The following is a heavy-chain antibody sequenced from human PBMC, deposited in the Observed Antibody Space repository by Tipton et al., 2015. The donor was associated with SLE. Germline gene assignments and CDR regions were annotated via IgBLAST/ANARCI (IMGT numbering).Heavy chain of an antibody. J-gene: IGHJ4*02. D-gene: IGHD3-22*01. V-gene: IGHV1-18*01. CDR2: ISTYNPNT. Sequence: QLVQSGAEVKKPGASVKVSCKASGYTFNTFGITWVRQGPGQGLEWMGWISTYNPNTDYAQKFQGRVTLTIDTSTSTAYMELRSLRSDDTAVYFCARDPGWGDSSGYLGYWGQGTLITVSS. CDR1: GYTFNTFG. CDR3: ARDPGWGDSSGYLGY.